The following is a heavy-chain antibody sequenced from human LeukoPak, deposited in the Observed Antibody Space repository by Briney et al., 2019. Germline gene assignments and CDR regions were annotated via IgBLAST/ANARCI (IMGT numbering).Heavy chain of an antibody. D-gene: IGHD3-22*01. J-gene: IGHJ4*02. Sequence: PSETLSLTCAVYGGSFSGYYWSWIRQPPGKGLEWIGEINHSGSTNYNPSLKSRVTISVDTSKNQFSLKLSSVTAADTAVYYCARGLTRTYYYDSSGYSGFDYWGQGTLVTVSS. CDR1: GGSFSGYY. CDR3: ARGLTRTYYYDSSGYSGFDY. CDR2: INHSGST. V-gene: IGHV4-34*01.